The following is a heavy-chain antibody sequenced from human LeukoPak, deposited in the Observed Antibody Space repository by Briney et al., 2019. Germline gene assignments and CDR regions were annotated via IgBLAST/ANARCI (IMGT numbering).Heavy chain of an antibody. J-gene: IGHJ4*02. D-gene: IGHD6-13*01. CDR2: ISSSGSTI. Sequence: TGGSLRLSCAASGFTFSSYEMNWVRQAPGKGLEWVSYISSSGSTIYYADSVKGRFTISRDNAKNSLYLQMNSLRAEDTAVYYCASPAEAAAGGFDYWGQGTWSPSPQ. CDR3: ASPAEAAAGGFDY. V-gene: IGHV3-48*03. CDR1: GFTFSSYE.